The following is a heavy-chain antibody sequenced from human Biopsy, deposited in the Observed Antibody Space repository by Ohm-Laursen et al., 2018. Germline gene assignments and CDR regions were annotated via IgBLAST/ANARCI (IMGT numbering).Heavy chain of an antibody. V-gene: IGHV3-74*01. CDR2: FNSDGSST. CDR3: ARGGGGNSRDWYFDL. J-gene: IGHJ2*01. Sequence: SLRLSCAAPGFTFSSYYMHWVRQAPGKGLVWVSRFNSDGSSTSYADSVKGRFTISRDNANNTLYLQMSSLRAEDTAVYYCARGGGGNSRDWYFDLWGRGTLVTVSS. CDR1: GFTFSSYY. D-gene: IGHD1-7*01.